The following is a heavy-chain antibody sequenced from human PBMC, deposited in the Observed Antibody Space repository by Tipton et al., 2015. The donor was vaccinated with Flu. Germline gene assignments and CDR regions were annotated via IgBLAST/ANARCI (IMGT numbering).Heavy chain of an antibody. V-gene: IGHV4-4*07. J-gene: IGHJ1*01. CDR1: GGSITGYY. D-gene: IGHD6-19*01. CDR3: ARERYSSGWLEYFQN. Sequence: TLSLTCTVSGGSITGYYWNWIRQPAGKGLEWIGRIYSGGSTNYNPSLKRRVTMSIDSSKNQLSLKMTSVTAADTALYFCARERYSSGWLEYFQNWGQGTLVTVSS. CDR2: IYSGGST.